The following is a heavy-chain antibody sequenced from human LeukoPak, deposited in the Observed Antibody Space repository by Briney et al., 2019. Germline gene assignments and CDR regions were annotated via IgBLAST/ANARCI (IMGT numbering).Heavy chain of an antibody. V-gene: IGHV3-53*01. CDR2: IYTGGIT. J-gene: IGHJ4*02. CDR1: GVNVSTTY. D-gene: IGHD3-10*01. CDR3: ARDMSFTGSGFDY. Sequence: GSLRLSCTASGVNVSTTYMSLVRQAPGEGLELVSLIYTGGITDYADSVKGRFTMSRDNSKNAVYLQMNSLRAEDTAVYYCARDMSFTGSGFDYWGEGTLLIVSS.